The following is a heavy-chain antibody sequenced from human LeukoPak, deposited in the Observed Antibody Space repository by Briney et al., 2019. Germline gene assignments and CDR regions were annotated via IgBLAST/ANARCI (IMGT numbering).Heavy chain of an antibody. CDR1: GLTLSNYN. Sequence: GGSLRLSCAASGLTLSNYNMNWVRQAPGTGLEWISSISSSSSTIYYADSVKGRFTISRDNAQNSLYLQMNSLRAEDTAVYYCARRYCSGGSCYNDYWGQGTLVTVSS. D-gene: IGHD2-15*01. J-gene: IGHJ4*02. CDR3: ARRYCSGGSCYNDY. V-gene: IGHV3-48*01. CDR2: ISSSSSTI.